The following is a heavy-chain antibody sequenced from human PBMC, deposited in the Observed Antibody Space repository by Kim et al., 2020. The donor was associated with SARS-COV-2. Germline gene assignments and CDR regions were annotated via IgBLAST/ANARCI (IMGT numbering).Heavy chain of an antibody. CDR1: GGSMRSSSYY. CDR3: ARVSPYFDY. Sequence: SETLSLTCTVSGGSMRSSSYYWGWFRQPPGKGLEWIGDIYYSGSTYYNPSLKSRVTISVDTSKNQFSLKLSSVTAADTAVYYCARVSPYFDYWGQGTLVTVSS. CDR2: IYYSGST. V-gene: IGHV4-39*01. J-gene: IGHJ4*02.